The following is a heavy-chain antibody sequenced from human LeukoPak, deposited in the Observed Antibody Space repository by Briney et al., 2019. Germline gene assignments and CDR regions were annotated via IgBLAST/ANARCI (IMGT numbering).Heavy chain of an antibody. CDR3: ARGWVPSDITLK. V-gene: IGHV3-74*01. J-gene: IGHJ3*01. CDR1: GFTFSTYW. Sequence: GGPLRLSCAASGFTFSTYWMHWVRQAPGKGLVWVARINGDGGDTNYADSVKGRFTISRDNARNTVYLQVNCLRAEDTAVYYCARGWVPSDITLKWGQGTMVTVSS. CDR2: INGDGGDT. D-gene: IGHD3-22*01.